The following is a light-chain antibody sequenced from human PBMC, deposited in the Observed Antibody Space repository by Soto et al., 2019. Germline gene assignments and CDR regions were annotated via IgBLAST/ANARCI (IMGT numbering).Light chain of an antibody. V-gene: IGKV2-28*01. CDR1: HILLHSNGYNY. CDR2: LGS. CDR3: MQALQTWT. J-gene: IGKJ1*01. Sequence: DILMTQSPLSLPVTPGEPASISCRSIHILLHSNGYNYLDWYLQKPGQSPQLLIYLGSNRASGVPDRFSGSGSGTDFTLKISRVEAEDVGVYYCMQALQTWTFGQGTKVDIK.